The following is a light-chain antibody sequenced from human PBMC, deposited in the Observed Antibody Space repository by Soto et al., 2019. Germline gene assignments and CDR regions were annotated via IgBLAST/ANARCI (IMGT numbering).Light chain of an antibody. CDR3: QQYGSSLMYT. J-gene: IGKJ2*01. V-gene: IGKV3-20*01. Sequence: EIVLTQSPGTLSLSPGERATLSCRASQSVSSSYLAWYQQKPGQAPRLLIYGASSRATGIPDRFSDSGSGTDFTLTISRLEPEDFAVYYCQQYGSSLMYTFGQGTKLEIK. CDR2: GAS. CDR1: QSVSSSY.